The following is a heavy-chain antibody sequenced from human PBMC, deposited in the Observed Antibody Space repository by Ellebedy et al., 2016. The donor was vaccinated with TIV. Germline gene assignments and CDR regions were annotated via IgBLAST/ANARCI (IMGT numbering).Heavy chain of an antibody. D-gene: IGHD3-10*01. Sequence: GESLKISCAASGFTFSTYWMSWVRQAPEKGLEWVANINQDGSVKYFVDSVKGRFTISRDNAKTSLYLQINSLRPEDTAVYYCARDPGAGYYGSGSYKPTKFDYWGQGTLVTVSS. CDR2: INQDGSVK. V-gene: IGHV3-7*03. CDR1: GFTFSTYW. CDR3: ARDPGAGYYGSGSYKPTKFDY. J-gene: IGHJ4*02.